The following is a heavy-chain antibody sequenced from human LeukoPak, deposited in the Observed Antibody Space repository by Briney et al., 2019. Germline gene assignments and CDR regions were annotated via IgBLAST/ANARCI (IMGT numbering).Heavy chain of an antibody. D-gene: IGHD6-19*01. V-gene: IGHV4-59*01. Sequence: KPSETLSLTCTVSGGSISSYYWSWIRQPPGKGLEWIGYIYYSGSTNYNPSLKSRVTISVDTSKNQFSLKLSSVTAADTAVYYCARNGEGNGWYFDYWGQGTLVTVSS. J-gene: IGHJ4*02. CDR2: IYYSGST. CDR3: ARNGEGNGWYFDY. CDR1: GGSISSYY.